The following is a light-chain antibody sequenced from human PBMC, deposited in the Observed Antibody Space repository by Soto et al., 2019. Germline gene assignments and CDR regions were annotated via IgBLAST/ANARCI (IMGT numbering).Light chain of an antibody. CDR2: LGS. J-gene: IGKJ1*01. CDR1: QNLLHTNGYNY. CDR3: MQALQIPWT. V-gene: IGKV2-28*01. Sequence: DIVMTQSPLSLPVTPGEPASISCRSSQNLLHTNGYNYLDWYLQKPGQSPQLLIYLGSNRASGVPDRFSGGGSGTDFTLKISRVEAEDVGVYYCMQALQIPWTFGHGTKVEI.